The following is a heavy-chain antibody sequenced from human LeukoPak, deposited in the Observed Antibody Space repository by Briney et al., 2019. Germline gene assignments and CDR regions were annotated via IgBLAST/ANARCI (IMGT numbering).Heavy chain of an antibody. CDR1: GDSISSSTDR. D-gene: IGHD2-2*01. V-gene: IGHV4-39*01. Sequence: KPSETLSLTCTVSGDSISSSTDRWAWIRQPPGNGLEWIGNVYSHGHTFNNPSLKSRVTISVDMSKNQFTLKVNSVTAADTAVYYCARQVVPAADYFDYWGQGALVTVSS. CDR3: ARQVVPAADYFDY. J-gene: IGHJ4*02. CDR2: VYSHGHT.